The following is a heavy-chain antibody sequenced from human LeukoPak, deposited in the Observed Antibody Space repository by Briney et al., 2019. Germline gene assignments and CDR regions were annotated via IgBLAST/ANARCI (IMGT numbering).Heavy chain of an antibody. J-gene: IGHJ4*02. CDR3: ARFPGIAVAATLGDY. Sequence: PGGSLRLSCAASGCSFSCSAMHWLRQAPGKGLDWVAFIHYDGNNKYYADSVKGRFTISRDNSKTPLYLQMNSLRAEDTAVYYCARFPGIAVAATLGDYWGQGTLVTVSS. D-gene: IGHD6-19*01. CDR1: GCSFSCSA. CDR2: IHYDGNNK. V-gene: IGHV3-30*02.